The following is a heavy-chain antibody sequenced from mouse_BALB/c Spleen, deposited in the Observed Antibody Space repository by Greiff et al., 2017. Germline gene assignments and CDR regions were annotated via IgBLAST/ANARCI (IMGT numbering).Heavy chain of an antibody. CDR1: GYSITSDYA. J-gene: IGHJ2*01. V-gene: IGHV3-2*02. D-gene: IGHD2-3*01. Sequence: EVKLVESGPGLVKPSQSLSLTCTVTGYSITSDYAWNWIRQFPGNKLEWMGYISYSGSTSSNPSLKSRISITRDTSKNQFFLQLNSVTTEDTATYYCARILYDGYYFYFDYWGQGTTLTVSS. CDR2: ISYSGST. CDR3: ARILYDGYYFYFDY.